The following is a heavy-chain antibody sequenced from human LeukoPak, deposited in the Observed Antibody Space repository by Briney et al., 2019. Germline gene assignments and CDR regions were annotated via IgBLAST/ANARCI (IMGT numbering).Heavy chain of an antibody. CDR3: SRNYAGSFRWFGP. J-gene: IGHJ5*02. V-gene: IGHV6-1*01. D-gene: IGHD4-11*01. CDR1: GDRVSSTSAA. Sequence: SQTLSLTCAISGDRVSSTSAAWHWIRQSPSRGLEWLARTYFASKWNNDYAVSVKSRANISADTSKNQFSLQLDSVTPEDTAVYYCSRNYAGSFRWFGPWGQGTLVTVSS. CDR2: TYFASKWNN.